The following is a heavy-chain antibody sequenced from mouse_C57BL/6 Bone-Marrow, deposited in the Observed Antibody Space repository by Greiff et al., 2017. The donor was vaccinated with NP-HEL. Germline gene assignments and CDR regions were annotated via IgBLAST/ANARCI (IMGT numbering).Heavy chain of an antibody. D-gene: IGHD1-1*01. CDR3: ARAYGSSYVGYFEV. Sequence: VQLQQSGPELVKPGASVKISCKASGYSFTDYYMNWVKQSPEKSLEWIGEINPSTGGTTYNQKFKAKATLTVDKSSSTAYMQLKSLTSEDSAVYYCARAYGSSYVGYFEVWGTGPTVTVSS. V-gene: IGHV1-42*01. CDR2: INPSTGGT. CDR1: GYSFTDYY. J-gene: IGHJ1*03.